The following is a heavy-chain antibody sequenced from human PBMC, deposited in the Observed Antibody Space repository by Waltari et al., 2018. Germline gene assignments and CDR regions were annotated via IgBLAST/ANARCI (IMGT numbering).Heavy chain of an antibody. CDR3: ARHNRRPLGVGWFDP. J-gene: IGHJ5*02. D-gene: IGHD6-13*01. CDR1: GGSISSAPYS. Sequence: QLQLQESGPRLVKPSETLSLACAVSGGSISSAPYSWAWIRQPPGKGLEWIVTMYDSESAYYYLSRKSRVTISVDTSKNHISLKVTSMTAADTAVYYCARHNRRPLGVGWFDPWGQGTLVTVSS. CDR2: MYDSESA. V-gene: IGHV4-39*01.